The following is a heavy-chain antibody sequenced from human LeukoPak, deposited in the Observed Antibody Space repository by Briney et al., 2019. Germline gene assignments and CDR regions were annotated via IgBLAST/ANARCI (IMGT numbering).Heavy chain of an antibody. D-gene: IGHD3-10*01. J-gene: IGHJ4*02. Sequence: PGGSLRLSCAASGFTFSDYYMTWIRQAPGKGLEWVSYISESGDTKFYADSVKGRFTISRDNAKNSLYLQLNSLRAEDTAVYYCAGLWFGEIDYWGQGTLVTVSS. CDR2: ISESGDTK. V-gene: IGHV3-11*01. CDR1: GFTFSDYY. CDR3: AGLWFGEIDY.